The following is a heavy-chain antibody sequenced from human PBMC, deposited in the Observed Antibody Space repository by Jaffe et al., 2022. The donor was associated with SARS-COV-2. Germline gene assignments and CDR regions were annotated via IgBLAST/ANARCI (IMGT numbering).Heavy chain of an antibody. CDR2: IIPMLDLA. J-gene: IGHJ5*02. CDR3: STRIVRSASEHDH. V-gene: IGHV1-69*02. Sequence: QVQLVQSGAEVQKPGSSVRVSCKASGTTFSNYAINWVRQAPGQGLEWMGNIIPMLDLATYGPKFQGRVTINANKSTSTAYMELSSLSPEDTAVYYCSTRIVRSASEHDHWGQGTLVTVSS. CDR1: GTTFSNYA. D-gene: IGHD1-26*01.